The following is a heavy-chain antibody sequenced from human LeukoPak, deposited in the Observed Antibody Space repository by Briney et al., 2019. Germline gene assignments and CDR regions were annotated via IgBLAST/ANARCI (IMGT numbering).Heavy chain of an antibody. V-gene: IGHV3-30-3*01. CDR3: ARSLRGRGYYFDY. Sequence: GRSLRLSCAASGFXFSSYAMHWVRQAPGKGLEWVAVISYDGSNKYYADSVKGRFTISRDNSKNTLYLQMNSLRAEDTAVYYCARSLRGRGYYFDYWGQGILVTVSS. CDR1: GFXFSSYA. D-gene: IGHD3-10*01. J-gene: IGHJ4*02. CDR2: ISYDGSNK.